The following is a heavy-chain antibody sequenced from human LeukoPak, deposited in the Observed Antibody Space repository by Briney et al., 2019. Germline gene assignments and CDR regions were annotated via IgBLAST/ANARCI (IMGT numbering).Heavy chain of an antibody. D-gene: IGHD6-19*01. J-gene: IGHJ4*02. CDR2: ISSDGSNK. CDR3: AKDGVFRQWLGGWQDY. V-gene: IGHV3-30*18. CDR1: GFTFSSYG. Sequence: GGSLRLSCAASGFTFSSYGIHWVRQAPGKGLEWVAAISSDGSNKYYADSVKGRLTISRDNSKNTLYLEMNSLRAEDTAVYFCAKDGVFRQWLGGWQDYWGQGTLVTVSS.